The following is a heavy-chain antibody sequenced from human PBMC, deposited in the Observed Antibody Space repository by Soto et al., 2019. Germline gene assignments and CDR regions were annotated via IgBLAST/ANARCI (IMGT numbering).Heavy chain of an antibody. CDR2: ISYDGSNK. CDR3: AKANLVGATDWDYYYGMDV. V-gene: IGHV3-30*18. J-gene: IGHJ6*02. D-gene: IGHD1-26*01. CDR1: GFTFSSYG. Sequence: VQLVESGGGLVQPGGSLRLSCAASGFTFSSYGMHWVRQAPGKGLEWVAVISYDGSNKYYADSVKGRFTISRDNSKNTLYVQMNSLRAEDTAVYYCAKANLVGATDWDYYYGMDVWGQGTTVTVSS.